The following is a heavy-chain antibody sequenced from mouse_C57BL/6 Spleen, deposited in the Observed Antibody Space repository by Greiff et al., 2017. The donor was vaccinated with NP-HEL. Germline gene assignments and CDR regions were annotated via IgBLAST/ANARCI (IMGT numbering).Heavy chain of an antibody. D-gene: IGHD2-4*01. J-gene: IGHJ2*01. V-gene: IGHV1-64*01. Sequence: QVQLQQPGAELVKPGASVKLSCKASGYTFTSYWMHWVKQRPGQGLEWIGMIHPNSGSTNYNEKFKSKATLTVDKSSSTAYMQLSSLTSEDSAVYYCARPDYDWVDFDYWGQGTTLTVSS. CDR1: GYTFTSYW. CDR3: ARPDYDWVDFDY. CDR2: IHPNSGST.